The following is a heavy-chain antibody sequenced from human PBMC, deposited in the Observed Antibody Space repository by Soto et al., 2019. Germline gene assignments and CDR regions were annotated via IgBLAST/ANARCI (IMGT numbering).Heavy chain of an antibody. J-gene: IGHJ6*02. CDR2: ISYDGSNK. CDR1: GFTFSSYA. D-gene: IGHD3-10*01. CDR3: ARESGYYGSGSTRRPMDV. Sequence: QVQLVESGGGVVQPGRSLRLSCAASGFTFSSYAMHWVRQAPGKGLEWVAVISYDGSNKYYADSVKGRFTISRDNSKNTLYLQMNSLRAEDTAVYYCARESGYYGSGSTRRPMDVWGQGTTVTVSS. V-gene: IGHV3-30-3*01.